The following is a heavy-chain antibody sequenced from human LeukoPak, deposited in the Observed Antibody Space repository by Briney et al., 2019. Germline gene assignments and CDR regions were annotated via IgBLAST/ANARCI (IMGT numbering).Heavy chain of an antibody. V-gene: IGHV4-59*01. CDR1: GGSISSYY. J-gene: IGHJ3*02. CDR2: IYDSGST. D-gene: IGHD3-22*01. CDR3: ASLTTADAFDI. Sequence: PSVTLSLTCTVSGGSISSYYWSWIRQPPGKGLEWIGYIYDSGSTNYNPSLKSRVTISVDTSKNQISLKLSSVTAADTAVFYCASLTTADAFDIWGQGTMVTVSS.